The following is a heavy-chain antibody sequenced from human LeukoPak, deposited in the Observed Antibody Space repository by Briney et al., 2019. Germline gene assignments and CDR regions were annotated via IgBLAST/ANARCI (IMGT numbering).Heavy chain of an antibody. CDR3: ARDTGVDGYNYPAAFDI. V-gene: IGHV4-34*01. CDR1: GGSFSGYY. D-gene: IGHD5-24*01. CDR2: INHSGST. J-gene: IGHJ3*02. Sequence: SETLSLTCAVYGGSFSGYYWSWIRQPPGKGLEWIGEINHSGSTNYNPSLKSRVTISVDTSKNQFSLKLSSVTAADTAVYYCARDTGVDGYNYPAAFDIWGQGTMVTVSS.